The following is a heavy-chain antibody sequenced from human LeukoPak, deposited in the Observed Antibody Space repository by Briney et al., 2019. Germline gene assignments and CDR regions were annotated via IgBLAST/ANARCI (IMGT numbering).Heavy chain of an antibody. CDR2: VWYDGSNK. V-gene: IGHV3-33*01. Sequence: PGGSLRLSCAASGFTFSSYGIHWVRQAPGKGLEWVAIVWYDGSNKYYADSVKGRFTISRDNSKNTLYLQMNSLRAVDTAVYYCARGTGKMAIPYYYGMDVWGQGTTVTVSS. D-gene: IGHD5-24*01. CDR3: ARGTGKMAIPYYYGMDV. CDR1: GFTFSSYG. J-gene: IGHJ6*02.